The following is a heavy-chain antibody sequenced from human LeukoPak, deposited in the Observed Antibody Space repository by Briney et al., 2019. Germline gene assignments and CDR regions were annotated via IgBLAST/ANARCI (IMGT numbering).Heavy chain of an antibody. CDR1: GYTFTDHY. Sequence: ASVKVSCKALGYTFTDHYFHWLRQAPGQGLEWMGWIHPGRGDTNYAQKFQGRVTMTRDTSISTAYMELSRLRSDDTAVYYCARVAAAGSDIGIAVADSVYYYYGMDVWGQGTTVTVSS. CDR2: IHPGRGDT. D-gene: IGHD6-19*01. CDR3: ARVAAAGSDIGIAVADSVYYYYGMDV. V-gene: IGHV1-2*02. J-gene: IGHJ6*02.